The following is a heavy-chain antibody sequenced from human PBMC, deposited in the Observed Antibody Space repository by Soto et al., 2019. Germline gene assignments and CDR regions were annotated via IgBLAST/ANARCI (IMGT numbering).Heavy chain of an antibody. CDR1: GYAFTTYG. V-gene: IGHV1-18*01. Sequence: QVHLVQSGAEVKKPGASGKVSCKGSGYAFTTYGITWVRQAPGQGLEWMGWISAHNGNTIYAQKLQGRVTVNLDTPTSTAYMELRSLRSDDTAVYYCARWRYGDYGGQGALVTVSS. D-gene: IGHD1-1*01. CDR2: ISAHNGNT. J-gene: IGHJ4*02. CDR3: ARWRYGDY.